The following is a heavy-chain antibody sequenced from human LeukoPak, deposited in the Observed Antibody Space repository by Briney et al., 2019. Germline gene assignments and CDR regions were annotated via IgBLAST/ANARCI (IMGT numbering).Heavy chain of an antibody. CDR3: ARGRGPGLSTVTKFRWFDP. CDR2: INHSGST. CDR1: GGSFSGYY. V-gene: IGHV4-34*01. D-gene: IGHD4-11*01. J-gene: IGHJ5*02. Sequence: PSETLSLTCAVSGGSFSGYYWSWIRQPPGKGLEWIGEINHSGSTNYNPSLKSRVTISVDTSKNQFSLKLSSVTAADTAVYYCARGRGPGLSTVTKFRWFDPWGQGTLVTVSS.